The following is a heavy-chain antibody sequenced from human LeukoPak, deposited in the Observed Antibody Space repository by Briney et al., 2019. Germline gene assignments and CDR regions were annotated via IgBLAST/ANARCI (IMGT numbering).Heavy chain of an antibody. D-gene: IGHD1-26*01. Sequence: SEALFLICCVAGGFIISFYWSWFRRPPGGERQGMGWTFYSGATKYNSSLNVRGTISIDTSNYQFSLKVSSVTAADMAVYYCARHADGGTFPLDYWGQGSLVTVSS. J-gene: IGHJ4*02. CDR3: ARHADGGTFPLDY. CDR1: GGFIISFY. CDR2: TFYSGAT. V-gene: IGHV4-59*08.